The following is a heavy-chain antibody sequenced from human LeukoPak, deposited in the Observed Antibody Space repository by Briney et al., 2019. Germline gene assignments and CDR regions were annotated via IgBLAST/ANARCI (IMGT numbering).Heavy chain of an antibody. J-gene: IGHJ4*02. CDR3: AREGGYCSSTSCPDY. CDR2: INGGDGDT. D-gene: IGHD2-2*01. Sequence: ASVKVSCKASGYTFTTYAIHWVRQAPGQRPEWMGWINGGDGDTRYSQNFQDRVTITRDTSATTAYMELSSLRSEDTAVYYCAREGGYCSSTSCPDYWGQGTLVTVSS. V-gene: IGHV1-3*01. CDR1: GYTFTTYA.